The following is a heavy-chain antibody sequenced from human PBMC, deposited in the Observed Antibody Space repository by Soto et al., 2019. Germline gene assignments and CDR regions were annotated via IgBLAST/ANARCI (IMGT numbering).Heavy chain of an antibody. J-gene: IGHJ6*02. CDR1: GFTFSSYS. CDR2: ISSSSSYI. V-gene: IGHV3-21*01. Sequence: PGGSLRLSCAASGFTFSSYSMNWVRQAPGKGLEWVSSISSSSSYIYYADSVKGRFTISRDNAKNSLYLQMNSLRAEDTAVYYCARDRGRAGQWLAVYYYYGMDVWGQENTLTISS. CDR3: ARDRGRAGQWLAVYYYYGMDV. D-gene: IGHD6-19*01.